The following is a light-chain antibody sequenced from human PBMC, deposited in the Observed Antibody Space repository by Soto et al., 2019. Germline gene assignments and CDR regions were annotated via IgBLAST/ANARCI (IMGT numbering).Light chain of an antibody. CDR2: EVS. Sequence: QSVLTQPASVSGSPGQSITISCTGTSSDVGGYHYVSWYQQHPGKAPKVLIYEVSNRPSGLSNRFSGSKSGNTAFLTISGLQAEDEANYYCSSYTRSSTLVVFGGGTKVTVL. CDR1: SSDVGGYHY. V-gene: IGLV2-14*01. CDR3: SSYTRSSTLVV. J-gene: IGLJ2*01.